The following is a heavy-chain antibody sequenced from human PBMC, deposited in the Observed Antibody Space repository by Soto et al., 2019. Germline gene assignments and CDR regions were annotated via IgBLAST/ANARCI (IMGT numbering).Heavy chain of an antibody. CDR1: GFTFSDYY. CDR3: ARGITAACCFDF. D-gene: IGHD6-13*01. Sequence: QVQLVESGGGLVRPGGSLRLSCAASGFTFSDYYMSWIRQAPGKGLEWVSYIGGSGSTIFYADSVSDRFTVSRDNAENSLYLQMTSLRAEDTAVYYCARGITAACCFDFWGQGTLVSVSS. CDR2: IGGSGSTI. J-gene: IGHJ4*02. V-gene: IGHV3-11*01.